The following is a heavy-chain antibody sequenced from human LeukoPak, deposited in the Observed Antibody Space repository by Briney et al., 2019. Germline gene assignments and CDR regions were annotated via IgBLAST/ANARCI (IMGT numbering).Heavy chain of an antibody. CDR2: IYTSGST. V-gene: IGHV4-4*07. D-gene: IGHD1-26*01. CDR3: ARENSGSYREFDY. CDR1: GGSISSYY. Sequence: SETLSLTCTVSGGSISSYYWSWIRQPAGKGLEWIGRIYTSGSTNYNASLKSRVSVSVDTSKNQFSLKLSSVTAADTAVFYCARENSGSYREFDYWGQGTLVTVSS. J-gene: IGHJ4*02.